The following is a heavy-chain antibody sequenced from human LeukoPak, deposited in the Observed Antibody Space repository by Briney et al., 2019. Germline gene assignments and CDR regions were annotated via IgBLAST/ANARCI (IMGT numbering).Heavy chain of an antibody. J-gene: IGHJ2*01. CDR3: ARDTYRFFDL. Sequence: GGSLRLSCAASGFTFSSYWMGWVRQAPGKGLEWVADIKEDGSDIYSVDSVKGRFTISRDNAKNSLYLQTNSLRAEDTAVYYCARDTYRFFDLWGRGTLVTVSS. CDR1: GFTFSSYW. V-gene: IGHV3-7*01. CDR2: IKEDGSDI.